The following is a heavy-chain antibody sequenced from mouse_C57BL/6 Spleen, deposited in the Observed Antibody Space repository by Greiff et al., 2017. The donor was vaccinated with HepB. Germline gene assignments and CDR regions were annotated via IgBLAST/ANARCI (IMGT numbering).Heavy chain of an antibody. CDR3: ASDDYGWYFDV. V-gene: IGHV1-50*01. D-gene: IGHD2-4*01. J-gene: IGHJ1*03. CDR2: IDPSASYT. Sequence: QVQLQQPGAELVKPGASVKLSCKASGYTFTSYWMQWVKQRPGQGLEWIGEIDPSASYTNYNQTFKGKAPLTVDTSSSTAYMQRSSLTSEDAAVYYCASDDYGWYFDVWGTGTTVTVSS. CDR1: GYTFTSYW.